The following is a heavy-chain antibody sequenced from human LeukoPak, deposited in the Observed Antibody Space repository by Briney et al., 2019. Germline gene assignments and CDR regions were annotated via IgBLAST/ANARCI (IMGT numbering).Heavy chain of an antibody. J-gene: IGHJ6*03. V-gene: IGHV3-30*18. Sequence: GGSLRLSCAASGFTFINYGMHWVRQAPGKVLEWLAFISYDGSNKYHADSVKGRFTISRDNSKNTLYLQMNSLRVEDTAVYFCAKDKLYFYYYMDVWGKGTTVTVS. CDR1: GFTFINYG. CDR2: ISYDGSNK. CDR3: AKDKLYFYYYMDV.